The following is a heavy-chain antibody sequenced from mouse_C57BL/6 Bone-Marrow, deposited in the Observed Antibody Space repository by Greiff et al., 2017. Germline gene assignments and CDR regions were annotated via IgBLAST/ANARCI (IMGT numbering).Heavy chain of an antibody. CDR3: ARSGTAQAKAWFAY. D-gene: IGHD3-2*02. Sequence: QVQLQQSGPELVTPGASVQISCKASGYAFSSSWLNWVKQRPGKGLEWIGRIYPGAGDTNYNGKFKGKATLTADKSSSTAYMQLSSLTSEDAAVYFCARSGTAQAKAWFAYWGQGTLVTVSA. CDR1: GYAFSSSW. V-gene: IGHV1-82*01. J-gene: IGHJ3*01. CDR2: IYPGAGDT.